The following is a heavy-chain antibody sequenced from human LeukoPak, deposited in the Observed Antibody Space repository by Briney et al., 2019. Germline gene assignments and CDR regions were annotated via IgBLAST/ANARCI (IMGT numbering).Heavy chain of an antibody. J-gene: IGHJ1*01. CDR1: GHTFTNYG. V-gene: IGHV1-18*01. D-gene: IGHD2-8*01. CDR2: ISAYNGNT. Sequence: ASVKVSCKASGHTFTNYGITWVRQAPGQGLEWMGWISAYNGNTNYAQKLQGRVTMTTDTSTSTAYMELRSLRSDDTAVYYCAKVGVDGAQEYFQHWGQGTLVTVSS. CDR3: AKVGVDGAQEYFQH.